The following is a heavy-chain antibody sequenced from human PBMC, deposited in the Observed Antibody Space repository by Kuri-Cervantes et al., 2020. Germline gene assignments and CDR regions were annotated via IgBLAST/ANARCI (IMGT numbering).Heavy chain of an antibody. Sequence: LSCAVFGGSFSGYYWSWIRQPPGKGLECIGEINHSGSTNYNPSLKCRVTISVDTSQHQFSLKRSSVTAADTAVYYCARSRTSARRSWFDPWGQGTLVTVSS. CDR1: GGSFSGYY. J-gene: IGHJ5*02. V-gene: IGHV4-34*01. CDR2: INHSGST. D-gene: IGHD6-6*01. CDR3: ARSRTSARRSWFDP.